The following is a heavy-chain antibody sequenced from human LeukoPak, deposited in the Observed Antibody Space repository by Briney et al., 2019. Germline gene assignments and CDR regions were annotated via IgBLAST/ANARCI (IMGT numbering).Heavy chain of an antibody. D-gene: IGHD2-21*01. V-gene: IGHV3-72*01. CDR2: TRNKANSYTT. Sequence: GGSLRLSCAASGFTFSDHYMDWVRQAPGKGLEWVGRTRNKANSYTTEYAASVKGRFTISRDDSKNSLYLQMNSLKTEDTAVYYCTRYGDYPFDYWGQGTLVTVSS. CDR1: GFTFSDHY. J-gene: IGHJ4*02. CDR3: TRYGDYPFDY.